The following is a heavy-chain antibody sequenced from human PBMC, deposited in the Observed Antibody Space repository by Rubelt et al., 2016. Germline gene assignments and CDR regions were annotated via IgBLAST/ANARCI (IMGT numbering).Heavy chain of an antibody. CDR3: TTEGDITYAFDI. Sequence: RGKGLEWVGRIKSKTEGGTTDYAAPVKGRFTISRDDSKNTLYLQMNSLKTEDTAVYYCTTEGDITYAFDIWGQGTMVTVSS. J-gene: IGHJ3*02. D-gene: IGHD2-15*01. CDR2: IKSKTEGGTT. V-gene: IGHV3-15*07.